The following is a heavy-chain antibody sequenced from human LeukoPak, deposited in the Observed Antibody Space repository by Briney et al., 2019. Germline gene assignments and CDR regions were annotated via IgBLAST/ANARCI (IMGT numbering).Heavy chain of an antibody. D-gene: IGHD6-13*01. J-gene: IGHJ4*02. CDR3: ARGDSSSWYFDY. V-gene: IGHV4-30-4*01. Sequence: PSETLSLTCTVSGGSISSGDYYWSWIRQPPGEGLEWIGYIYYSGSTYYNPSLKSRVTISVDTSKNQFSLKLSSVTAADTAVYYCARGDSSSWYFDYWGQGTLVTVSS. CDR1: GGSISSGDYY. CDR2: IYYSGST.